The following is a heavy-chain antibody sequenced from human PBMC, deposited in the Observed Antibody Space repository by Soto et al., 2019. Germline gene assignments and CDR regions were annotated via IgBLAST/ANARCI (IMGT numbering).Heavy chain of an antibody. CDR2: IYWDDDK. CDR3: AHRNHYCSGGNCYSRNFHH. D-gene: IGHD2-15*01. V-gene: IGHV2-5*02. CDR1: GFSLSTSGVG. J-gene: IGHJ1*01. Sequence: QITLKESGPTLVKPTQTLTLTCTFSGFSLSTSGVGVGWIRQPPGKALEWLALIYWDDDKGYSPSLKSRLTITKDNTKSQVVLTMTNMDPGDTGTYHCAHRNHYCSGGNCYSRNFHHWGQGTLVTVSS.